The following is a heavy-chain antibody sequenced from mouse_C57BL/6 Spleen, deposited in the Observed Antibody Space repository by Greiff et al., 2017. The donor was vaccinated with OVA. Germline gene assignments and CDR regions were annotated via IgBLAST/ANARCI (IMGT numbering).Heavy chain of an antibody. Sequence: VQLQQSGAELARPGASVKLSCKASGYTFTSYGISWVKQSTGQGLEWIGEIYPRSGNTYYNEKFKGKATLTADKSSSTAYMELRSLTSEDSAVYFCARRTSSCGSSSMDYWGQGTSVTVSS. J-gene: IGHJ4*01. CDR3: ARRTSSCGSSSMDY. D-gene: IGHD1-1*01. CDR1: GYTFTSYG. V-gene: IGHV1-81*01. CDR2: IYPRSGNT.